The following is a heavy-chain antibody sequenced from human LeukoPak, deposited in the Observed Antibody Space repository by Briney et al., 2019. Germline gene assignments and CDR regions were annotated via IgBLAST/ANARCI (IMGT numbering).Heavy chain of an antibody. J-gene: IGHJ4*02. CDR1: GGSFSGYS. CDR2: IDRSGST. Sequence: SETLSLTCAVYGGSFSGYSWTWIRQPPGKGLEWIGEIDRSGSTNYNPSLKSRLTISVDTSKNQFSLKLSSVTAADTAVYYCARGSASGLAYWGQGTLVTVSS. V-gene: IGHV4-34*01. CDR3: ARGSASGLAY.